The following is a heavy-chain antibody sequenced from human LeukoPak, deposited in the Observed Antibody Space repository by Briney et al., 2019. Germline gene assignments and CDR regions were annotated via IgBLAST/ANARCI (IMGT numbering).Heavy chain of an antibody. J-gene: IGHJ6*02. CDR3: ARSRLKELPKYYHYDMDV. CDR1: EFTFETYS. Sequence: GGSLRLSCAASEFTFETYSMTWVRQAPGKGLEWLSYISTSSDTIFYIDSVKGRFTISRDNAKKSLYLQMNSLRAEDTAVYYCARSRLKELPKYYHYDMDVWGQGTTVTVSS. V-gene: IGHV3-48*04. CDR2: ISTSSDTI. D-gene: IGHD3-10*01.